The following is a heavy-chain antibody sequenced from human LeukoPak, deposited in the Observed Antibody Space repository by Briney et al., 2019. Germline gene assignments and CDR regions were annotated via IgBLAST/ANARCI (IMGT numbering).Heavy chain of an antibody. CDR1: GFTFSSYA. V-gene: IGHV3-23*01. CDR2: ISGSGGTT. Sequence: GGSLRLSCAASGFTFSSYAMSWVRQAPGKGLEWVSAISGSGGTTYYSDSVKGRFIISRDNSKNTLYLQMNSLRAEDTAAYYCAKAGIAVPATPEYCGQGTQVTVSS. D-gene: IGHD6-19*01. CDR3: AKAGIAVPATPEY. J-gene: IGHJ4*02.